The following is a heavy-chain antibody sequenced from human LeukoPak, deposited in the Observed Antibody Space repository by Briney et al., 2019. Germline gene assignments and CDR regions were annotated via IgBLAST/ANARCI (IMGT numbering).Heavy chain of an antibody. D-gene: IGHD2-15*01. V-gene: IGHV1-69*05. CDR2: IIPIFGTA. J-gene: IGHJ4*02. Sequence: SVKVSCKASGGTFSSYAISWVRQAPGQGLECMGRIIPIFGTANYAQKFQGRVTITTDESTSTAYMELSSLRSEDTAVYYCARDRWRDVCSGGSCNKFDYWGQGTLVTVSS. CDR1: GGTFSSYA. CDR3: ARDRWRDVCSGGSCNKFDY.